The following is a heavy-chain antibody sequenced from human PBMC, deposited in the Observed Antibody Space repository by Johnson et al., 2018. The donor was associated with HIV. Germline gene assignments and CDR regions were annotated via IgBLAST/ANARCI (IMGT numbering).Heavy chain of an antibody. CDR3: AASWYGVSRPNAFDI. D-gene: IGHD2-2*01. V-gene: IGHV3-30*04. Sequence: QVYLVESGGGVVQPGRSLRLSCAASGFTFSSYSLHWVRQAPGKGLEWVAVTSYDGGNKYYADSVKGRFTISRDNSKNTLYPQMNSLRAEDSAVYYCAASWYGVSRPNAFDIWGQGTMVTVSS. CDR2: TSYDGGNK. CDR1: GFTFSSYS. J-gene: IGHJ3*02.